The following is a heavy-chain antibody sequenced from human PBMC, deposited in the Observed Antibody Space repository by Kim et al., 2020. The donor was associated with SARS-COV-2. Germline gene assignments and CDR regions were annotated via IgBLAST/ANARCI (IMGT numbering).Heavy chain of an antibody. CDR1: GGSISSSSYY. CDR3: ARSLLLSCSSTSCYGSAAFDI. D-gene: IGHD2-2*01. Sequence: SETLSLTCTVSGGSISSSSYYWGWIRQPPGKGLEWIGSIYYSGSTYYNPSLKSRVTISVDTSKNQLSLKLSSVTAADTAVYYCARSLLLSCSSTSCYGSAAFDIWGQGKMVTVSS. CDR2: IYYSGST. J-gene: IGHJ3*02. V-gene: IGHV4-39*07.